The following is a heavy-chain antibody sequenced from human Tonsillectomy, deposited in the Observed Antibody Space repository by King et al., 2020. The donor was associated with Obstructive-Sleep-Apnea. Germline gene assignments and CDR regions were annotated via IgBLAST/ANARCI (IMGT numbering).Heavy chain of an antibody. Sequence: VQLVESGGGVVQPGRSLRLSCAASGFTFSSYAMHWVRQAPGKGLEWVAVISYDGSNKYYANSVKGRFTISRDNSKNTLYLQMNSLRAEDTAVYYYAKGGYYYDSSGYPTEYWGQGTLVTVSS. CDR2: ISYDGSNK. V-gene: IGHV3-30-3*01. J-gene: IGHJ4*02. D-gene: IGHD3-22*01. CDR1: GFTFSSYA. CDR3: AKGGYYYDSSGYPTEY.